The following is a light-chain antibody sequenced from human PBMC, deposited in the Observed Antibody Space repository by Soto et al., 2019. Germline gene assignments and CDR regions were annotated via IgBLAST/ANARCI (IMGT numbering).Light chain of an antibody. Sequence: IQMTQSPSSLSASVGDRFTITCRASQGIRNDLGWYQQKPGKAPKLLIYAASTLQSGVPSRFSGSGSETEFSLTIRALQLEDFATYYCQQLSRYPLTFGGGTKVDI. V-gene: IGKV1-17*01. CDR3: QQLSRYPLT. CDR1: QGIRND. J-gene: IGKJ4*01. CDR2: AAS.